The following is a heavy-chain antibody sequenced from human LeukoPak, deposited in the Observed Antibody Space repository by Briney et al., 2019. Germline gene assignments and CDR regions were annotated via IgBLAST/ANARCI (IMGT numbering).Heavy chain of an antibody. CDR2: IHSSGST. CDR3: ARAVSVTAAGPGY. J-gene: IGHJ4*02. CDR1: GGSSGNYY. D-gene: IGHD6-13*01. V-gene: IGHV4-59*01. Sequence: PSETLSLTCTVSGGSSGNYYWSWIRQPPGKALEWIAYIHSSGSTNYNPSLKSRVTISVDMSKNQFSLKLASLTTADTAVYYCARAVSVTAAGPGYWGQGTLVTVSS.